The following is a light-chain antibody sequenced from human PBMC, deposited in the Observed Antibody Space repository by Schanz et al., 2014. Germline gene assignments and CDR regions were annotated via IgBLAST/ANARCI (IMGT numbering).Light chain of an antibody. CDR3: ATWDNSLTAL. Sequence: QSVLTQPASVSGSPGQSITISCTGTSSDVGGYDYVSWYQQHPGKAPKLMIYDVNNRPSGVSHRFSGSKSGTTASLAISGLQSEDEGVYYCATWDNSLTALFGGGTKVTVL. CDR2: DVN. CDR1: SSDVGGYDY. J-gene: IGLJ3*02. V-gene: IGLV2-14*03.